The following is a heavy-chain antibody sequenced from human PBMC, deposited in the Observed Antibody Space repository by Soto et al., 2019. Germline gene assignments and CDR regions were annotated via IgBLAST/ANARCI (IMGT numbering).Heavy chain of an antibody. V-gene: IGHV4-39*02. D-gene: IGHD4-17*01. CDR2: IYYSGST. Sequence: SETLSLTCAVSGDSISSGDYSWGWIRQPPGKGLEWIGSIYYSGSTYYNPSLKSRVTISVDTSKNQFSLKLSSVTAADTAVYYCAREGLLRWYRPSAFDIWGQGTMVTVSS. J-gene: IGHJ3*02. CDR3: AREGLLRWYRPSAFDI. CDR1: GDSISSGDYS.